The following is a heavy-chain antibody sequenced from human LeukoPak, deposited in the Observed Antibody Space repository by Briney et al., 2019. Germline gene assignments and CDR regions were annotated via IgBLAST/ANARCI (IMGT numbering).Heavy chain of an antibody. CDR3: ARALYSSSWYAVGRPYYYYYMDV. CDR2: MNPNSGNT. D-gene: IGHD6-13*01. Sequence: ASVKVSCKASGYTFTSYDINWVRQATGQGLEWMGWMNPNSGNTGYAQKFQGRVTITRNTSISTAYMELSSLRSEDTAVYYCARALYSSSWYAVGRPYYYYYMDVWGKGTTVTVSS. CDR1: GYTFTSYD. J-gene: IGHJ6*03. V-gene: IGHV1-8*03.